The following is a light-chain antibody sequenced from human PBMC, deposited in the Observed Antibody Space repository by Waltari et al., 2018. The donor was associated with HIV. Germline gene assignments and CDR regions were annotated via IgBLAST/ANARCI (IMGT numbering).Light chain of an antibody. J-gene: IGKJ3*01. CDR1: QNIKNY. V-gene: IGKV1-39*01. CDR2: TAT. Sequence: IQMTQSPSSLSASIGDSVTITCRTSQNIKNYLNWYQHKPGKAPKILIYTATSLQSGVSSRFNGSGSGTEFTLTITGLEPEDFALYFCQQSYSSPTFGPGTTVDVK. CDR3: QQSYSSPT.